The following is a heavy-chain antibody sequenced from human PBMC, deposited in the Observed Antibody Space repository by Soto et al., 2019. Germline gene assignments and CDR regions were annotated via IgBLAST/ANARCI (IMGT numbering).Heavy chain of an antibody. V-gene: IGHV1-2*02. CDR3: AKDSTRQLAYWLDP. Sequence: ASVKVSCKASGFPFTGYYIHWLRQAPGQGLEWMGWINAHSGGTEYAQKFQGRVTLTRDTSIATAYLTLTSLTSDDTALYYCAKDSTRQLAYWLDPWGQGTQVTVSS. CDR2: INAHSGGT. D-gene: IGHD6-6*01. CDR1: GFPFTGYY. J-gene: IGHJ5*02.